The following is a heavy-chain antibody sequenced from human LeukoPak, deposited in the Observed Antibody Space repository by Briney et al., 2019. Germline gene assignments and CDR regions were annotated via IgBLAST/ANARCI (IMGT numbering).Heavy chain of an antibody. CDR3: ARAFKTMPSAYYYGMDV. V-gene: IGHV1-2*02. CDR2: INPNSGGT. Sequence: ASVKVSCKASGYMFTGYYMHWVRQAPGQGLEWMGWINPNSGGTNYAQKLQGRVTMTTDTSTSTAYMELRSLRSDDTAVYYCARAFKTMPSAYYYGMDVWGQGTTVTVSS. D-gene: IGHD2-2*01. CDR1: GYMFTGYY. J-gene: IGHJ6*02.